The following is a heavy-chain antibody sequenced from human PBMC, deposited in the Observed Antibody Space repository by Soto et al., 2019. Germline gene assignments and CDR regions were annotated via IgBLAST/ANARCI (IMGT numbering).Heavy chain of an antibody. CDR1: GYTFTSYA. CDR3: ARLTTYYYYYGMDV. J-gene: IGHJ6*02. D-gene: IGHD3-22*01. Sequence: ASVKVSCKASGYTFTSYAMHWVRQAPGQRLEWMGWINAGNGNTKYSQKFQGRVTITRDTSASTAYMELSSLRSEDTAVYYCARLTTYYYYYGMDVWGQGTTVTVSS. CDR2: INAGNGNT. V-gene: IGHV1-3*01.